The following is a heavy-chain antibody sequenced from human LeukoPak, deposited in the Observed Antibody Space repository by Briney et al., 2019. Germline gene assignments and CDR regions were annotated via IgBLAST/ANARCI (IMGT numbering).Heavy chain of an antibody. Sequence: ASVKVSCKVSGYTLTELSMHWVRQAPGKGLEWMGGFDPEDGETIYAQKFQGRVTMTEDTSTDTAYMELSSLRSEDTAVYYCATQPYYDILTGYCYWGQGTLVTVSS. J-gene: IGHJ4*02. CDR3: ATQPYYDILTGYCY. V-gene: IGHV1-24*01. CDR2: FDPEDGET. CDR1: GYTLTELS. D-gene: IGHD3-9*01.